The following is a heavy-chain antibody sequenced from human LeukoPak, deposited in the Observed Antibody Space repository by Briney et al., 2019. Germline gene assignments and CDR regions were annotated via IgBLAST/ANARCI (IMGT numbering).Heavy chain of an antibody. CDR1: GDTFSNYA. CDR2: IIPIFDTT. CDR3: ATVSATVTTWDGYWFDP. Sequence: SVKVSCKTSGDTFSNYAISWVRQAPGQGLEWMGGIIPIFDTTIYAQKFQGRVTMTEDTSTDTAYMELSSLRSEDTAVYYCATVSATVTTWDGYWFDPWGQGTLVTVSS. D-gene: IGHD4-17*01. J-gene: IGHJ5*02. V-gene: IGHV1-69*06.